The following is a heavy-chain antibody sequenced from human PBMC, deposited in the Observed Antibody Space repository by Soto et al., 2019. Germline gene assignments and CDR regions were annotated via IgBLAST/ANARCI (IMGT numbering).Heavy chain of an antibody. Sequence: QVQLVESGGGVVQSGRSLRLSCAASGFTFSNYGMHWVRQAPGKGLEWVAVISYEGRDKYYADTVKGRFTISRDNSKNTLYLQMDSLRAEDTAVYYCAKPPNYYDSSGHLIWGQGTMLTVSS. D-gene: IGHD3-22*01. CDR2: ISYEGRDK. CDR1: GFTFSNYG. V-gene: IGHV3-30*18. CDR3: AKPPNYYDSSGHLI. J-gene: IGHJ3*02.